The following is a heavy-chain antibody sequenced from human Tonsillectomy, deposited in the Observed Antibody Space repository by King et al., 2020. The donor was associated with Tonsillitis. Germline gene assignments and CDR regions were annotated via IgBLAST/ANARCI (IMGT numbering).Heavy chain of an antibody. CDR1: GGSISSYY. CDR2: IYYSGCT. D-gene: IGHD3-22*01. Sequence: QLQESGPGLVKPSETLSLTCTVSGGSISSYYWSWIRQPPGKGLEWIGYIYYSGCTNYNPSLKSRVTISVDTSKNQFSLKLSSVTAADTAVYYCARDQNYYDSSGYYRGGFDYWGQGTLVTVSS. CDR3: ARDQNYYDSSGYYRGGFDY. J-gene: IGHJ4*02. V-gene: IGHV4-59*01.